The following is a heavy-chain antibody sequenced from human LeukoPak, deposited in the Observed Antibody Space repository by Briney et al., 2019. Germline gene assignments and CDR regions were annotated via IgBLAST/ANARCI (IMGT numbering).Heavy chain of an antibody. D-gene: IGHD5-12*01. CDR2: MNPNSGST. CDR1: GYTFTSYD. J-gene: IGHJ4*02. V-gene: IGHV1-8*03. Sequence: ASVNVSCKASGYTFTSYDINWVRHATGQGLEWMGWMNPNSGSTGYAQKFQGRVSITRNTSISTAYMELSGLRSEDTAVYYCARGRSTGYPYYFEYWGQGTLVTVSS. CDR3: ARGRSTGYPYYFEY.